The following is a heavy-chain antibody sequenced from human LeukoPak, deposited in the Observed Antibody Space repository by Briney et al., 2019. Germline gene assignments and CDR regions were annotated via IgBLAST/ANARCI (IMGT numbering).Heavy chain of an antibody. CDR2: IYYSGST. CDR3: ARHPPSRGYSYGYPPNYFDY. Sequence: SETLSLTCTVSGGSISSSSYYWRWLRQPPEKGLERIGSIYYSGSTYYNPSLKSRVTISVDTSKNQFSLKLSSVTAADTAVYYCARHPPSRGYSYGYPPNYFDYWGQGTLVTVSS. D-gene: IGHD5-18*01. CDR1: GGSISSSSYY. J-gene: IGHJ4*02. V-gene: IGHV4-39*01.